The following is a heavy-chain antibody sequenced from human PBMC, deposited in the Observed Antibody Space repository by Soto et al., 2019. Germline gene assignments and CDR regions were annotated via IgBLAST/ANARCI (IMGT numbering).Heavy chain of an antibody. CDR3: ASSPTTPFYYYGMDV. CDR2: IWYDGSNK. Sequence: QVQLVESGGGVVQPGRSLRLSCAASGFTFSSYGMHWVRQAPGKGLEWVAVIWYDGSNKYYADSVKGRLTISRDNSKNPLYLQMNSLRAEDTAVYYCASSPTTPFYYYGMDVWVQGTTVPVSS. D-gene: IGHD2-2*01. V-gene: IGHV3-33*01. J-gene: IGHJ6*02. CDR1: GFTFSSYG.